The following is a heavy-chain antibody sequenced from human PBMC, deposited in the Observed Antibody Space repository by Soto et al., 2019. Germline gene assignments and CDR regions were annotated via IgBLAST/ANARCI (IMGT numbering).Heavy chain of an antibody. CDR3: ARPRDRGYSYGLRPFDY. D-gene: IGHD5-18*01. Sequence: SETLSLTCAVYGGSFSGYYWSWIRQPPGKGLEWIGEINHSGSTNYNPSLKSRVTISVDTSKNQFSLKLSSVTAADTAVYYCARPRDRGYSYGLRPFDYWGQGTLVTVSS. J-gene: IGHJ4*02. CDR2: INHSGST. V-gene: IGHV4-34*01. CDR1: GGSFSGYY.